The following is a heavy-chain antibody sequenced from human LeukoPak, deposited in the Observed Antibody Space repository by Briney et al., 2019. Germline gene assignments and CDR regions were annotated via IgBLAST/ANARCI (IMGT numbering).Heavy chain of an antibody. V-gene: IGHV4-39*01. J-gene: IGHJ4*02. Sequence: PSETLSLTCTVSGGSISSSSYYWGWIRQPPGKGLEWIGSIYYSGSTYYNPSLKSRVTISVDTSKNQFPLKLSSVTAADTAVYYCARVYSSGWDWGQGTLVTVSS. CDR3: ARVYSSGWD. CDR2: IYYSGST. D-gene: IGHD6-19*01. CDR1: GGSISSSSYY.